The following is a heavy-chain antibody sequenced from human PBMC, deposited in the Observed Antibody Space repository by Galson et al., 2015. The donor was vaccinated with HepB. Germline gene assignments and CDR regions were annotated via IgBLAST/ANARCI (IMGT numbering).Heavy chain of an antibody. CDR3: ARDRFPGSSIDH. J-gene: IGHJ4*02. D-gene: IGHD3-3*01. V-gene: IGHV1-3*01. Sequence: SVKVSCKASGFPFLAYSIHWVRRAPGQKFEWMGWINAGNGDTKYSQNFQGRLTITRDTSASTAHVELRSLRSEDSGVYYCARDRFPGSSIDHWGQGTLVTVSS. CDR1: GFPFLAYS. CDR2: INAGNGDT.